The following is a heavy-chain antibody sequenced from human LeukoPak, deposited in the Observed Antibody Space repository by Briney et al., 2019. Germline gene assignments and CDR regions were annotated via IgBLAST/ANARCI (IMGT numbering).Heavy chain of an antibody. CDR3: ARANGYSSSYYYYYMDV. CDR2: FNASDDST. CDR1: GYTFTSSY. V-gene: IGHV1-46*01. D-gene: IGHD6-13*01. Sequence: ASVKVSCKASGYTFTSSYMHWVRQAPGQGLEWMGGFNASDDSTRYAQKFQGRVTMTKDTSTNTVYMHLSSLSSDDTAVYYCARANGYSSSYYYYYMDVWGKGTTVTVSS. J-gene: IGHJ6*03.